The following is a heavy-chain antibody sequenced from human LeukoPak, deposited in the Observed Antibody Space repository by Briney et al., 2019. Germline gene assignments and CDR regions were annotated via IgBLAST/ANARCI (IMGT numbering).Heavy chain of an antibody. Sequence: SETLSLTCTVSDGSISSYYWGWIRQPPGKALEWIGYIYYSGATNYNPSLKSRVTISVDTSKNQFSLKLSSVTAADTAVYYCARLGSGWYTYWYFDLWGRGTLVTVSS. CDR3: ARLGSGWYTYWYFDL. J-gene: IGHJ2*01. D-gene: IGHD6-19*01. CDR2: IYYSGAT. CDR1: DGSISSYY. V-gene: IGHV4-59*08.